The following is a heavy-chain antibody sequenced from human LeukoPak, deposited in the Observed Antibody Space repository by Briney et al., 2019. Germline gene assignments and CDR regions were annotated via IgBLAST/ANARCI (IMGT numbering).Heavy chain of an antibody. CDR2: THTSGSP. V-gene: IGHV4-4*09. CDR1: GGSMTHYF. J-gene: IGHJ3*02. Sequence: PSETLSLTCTVSGGSMTHYFWTWIRQAPGKGLEWIGYTHTSGSPDYSRSLKSRVTISLDTSKNHFSLMLSSVTAADTAVYYCARHAHGKNHAFDIWGQGTMVAVSS. D-gene: IGHD1-14*01. CDR3: ARHAHGKNHAFDI.